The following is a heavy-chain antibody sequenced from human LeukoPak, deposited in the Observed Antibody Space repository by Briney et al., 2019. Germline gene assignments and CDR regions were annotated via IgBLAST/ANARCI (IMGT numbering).Heavy chain of an antibody. CDR3: ERLSGSYYNSPFYFDY. CDR2: FSGGDDST. Sequence: PGGSLRLSCAGSGFTFITYAMSWVRQAPGKGLEWVSAFSGGDDSTYYAHSVRGRFTISRDSSRNTLYLQMNSLRAEDTAVYYCERLSGSYYNSPFYFDYWGQGTLVTASS. D-gene: IGHD3-10*01. V-gene: IGHV3-23*01. CDR1: GFTFITYA. J-gene: IGHJ4*02.